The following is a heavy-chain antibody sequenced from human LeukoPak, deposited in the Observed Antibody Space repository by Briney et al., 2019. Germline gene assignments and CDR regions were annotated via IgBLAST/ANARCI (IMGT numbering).Heavy chain of an antibody. CDR1: GGSISSYY. CDR3: ARSQSTGWYNGGLDV. Sequence: SETLSLTCTVSGGSISSYYWDWVRQPPGKGLEWIAYIYYSGSTSYNPSLKSRVTISVDTSKNQFSLKLSSVTAADTAVYYCARSQSTGWYNGGLDVWGQGTTVTVSS. CDR2: IYYSGST. D-gene: IGHD6-19*01. J-gene: IGHJ6*02. V-gene: IGHV4-59*08.